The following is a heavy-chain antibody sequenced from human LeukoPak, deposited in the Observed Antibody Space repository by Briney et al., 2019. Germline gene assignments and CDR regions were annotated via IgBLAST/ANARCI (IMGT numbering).Heavy chain of an antibody. J-gene: IGHJ6*02. CDR1: GYRFTTYW. CDR3: ARQGCSGGSCYPPTYYYGMDV. Sequence: GESLKISCKGSGYRFTTYWIGWVRQMPGKGLEWMGIIYPGDSATRYSPSFQGQVTISADKSISTAYLQWSSLKASDTAIYYCARQGCSGGSCYPPTYYYGMDVWGQGTTVTVS. CDR2: IYPGDSAT. V-gene: IGHV5-51*01. D-gene: IGHD2-15*01.